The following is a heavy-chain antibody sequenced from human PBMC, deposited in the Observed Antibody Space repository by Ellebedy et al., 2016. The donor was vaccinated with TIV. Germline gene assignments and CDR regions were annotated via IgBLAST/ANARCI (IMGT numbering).Heavy chain of an antibody. D-gene: IGHD6-19*01. CDR1: GFTFSSYG. CDR2: IWYDGSNK. J-gene: IGHJ4*02. V-gene: IGHV3-33*01. CDR3: ARDRGYSSGWYWDY. Sequence: GESLKIPCAASGFTFSSYGMHRVRQAPGKGLEWVAVIWYDGSNKYYADSVKGRFTISRDNSKNTLYLQMNSLRAEDTAVYYCARDRGYSSGWYWDYWGQGTLVTVSS.